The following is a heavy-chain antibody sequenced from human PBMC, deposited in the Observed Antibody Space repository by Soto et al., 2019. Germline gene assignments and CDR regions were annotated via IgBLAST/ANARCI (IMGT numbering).Heavy chain of an antibody. J-gene: IGHJ5*02. V-gene: IGHV4-31*03. Sequence: SETLSLTCTVSGGSISSGGYYWSWIRQHPGKGLEWIGYIYYSGSTYYNPSLKSRVTISVDTSKNQFSLKLSSVTAADTAVYYCASGIITVSGRSHWFDPWGQGTLVTVSS. CDR3: ASGIITVSGRSHWFDP. CDR2: IYYSGST. CDR1: GGSISSGGYY. D-gene: IGHD6-13*01.